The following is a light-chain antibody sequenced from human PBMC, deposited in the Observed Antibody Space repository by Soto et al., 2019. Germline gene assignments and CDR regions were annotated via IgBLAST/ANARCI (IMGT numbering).Light chain of an antibody. J-gene: IGKJ2*01. V-gene: IGKV1-5*03. CDR1: ESISSW. CDR3: QQYKTYSQT. CDR2: KAS. Sequence: DIQMTQSPSTLSASVGDRVTITCRASESISSWLAWYQHKPGKAPKHLIYKASSLESGVPSRFSGSGSVTEFTLTISSLQPDDFATYYCQQYKTYSQTFGQGTKLEVK.